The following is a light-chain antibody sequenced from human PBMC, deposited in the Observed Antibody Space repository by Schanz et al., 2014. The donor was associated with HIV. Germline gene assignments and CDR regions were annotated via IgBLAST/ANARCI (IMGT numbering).Light chain of an antibody. CDR3: QYFGNSGGT. J-gene: IGKJ4*01. CDR1: QTISSAY. V-gene: IGKV3-20*01. Sequence: ELVLTQSPGILSLSPGERATLSCRASQTISSAYLAWYQQRPGQAPRLLIYGASSRATGIPDRFSGTGSGTDFTLTISRLEPEDFAVYFCQYFGNSGGTFGGGTKVEIK. CDR2: GAS.